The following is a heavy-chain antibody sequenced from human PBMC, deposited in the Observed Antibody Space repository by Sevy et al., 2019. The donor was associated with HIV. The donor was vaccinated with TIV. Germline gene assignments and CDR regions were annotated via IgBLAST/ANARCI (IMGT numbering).Heavy chain of an antibody. J-gene: IGHJ4*02. CDR1: GFTFSSYW. D-gene: IGHD2-15*01. CDR3: ARAQQVSVLVVSGGLYFDF. Sequence: GGSLRLSCAASGFTFSSYWMTWVRQAPGKGLEWVANIKQDMSEKYYADSVKGRFTISRDNARNSLYLQMESLRAEDTAGYYCARAQQVSVLVVSGGLYFDFWGQGTLVTVSS. CDR2: IKQDMSEK. V-gene: IGHV3-7*01.